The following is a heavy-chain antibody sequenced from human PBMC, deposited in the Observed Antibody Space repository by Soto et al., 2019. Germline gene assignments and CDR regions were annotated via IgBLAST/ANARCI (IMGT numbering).Heavy chain of an antibody. D-gene: IGHD2-15*01. Sequence: PSETLSLTCSVSGDSISSVDYFWAWIRQPPGQALEYIGYIYKSATTYYNPSFESRVAISLGTSKSQFSLNVTSVTAADTAVYFCARGRYCLTGRCFPNWLDSWGQGTLVTVYS. CDR1: GDSISSVDYF. V-gene: IGHV4-30-4*01. J-gene: IGHJ5*01. CDR3: ARGRYCLTGRCFPNWLDS. CDR2: IYKSATT.